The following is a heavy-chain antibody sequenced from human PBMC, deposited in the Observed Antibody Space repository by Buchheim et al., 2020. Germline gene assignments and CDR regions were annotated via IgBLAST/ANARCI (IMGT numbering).Heavy chain of an antibody. V-gene: IGHV3-23*01. CDR2: ISGRGGST. CDR3: AKGVYYYGSGTYYYTYYFDY. CDR1: GFAFSNYA. D-gene: IGHD3-10*01. J-gene: IGHJ4*02. Sequence: EVQLLESGGGLVQPGGSLRLSCAASGFAFSNYAMSWVRQAPGKGLEWVSAISGRGGSTYYAHSVKGRFTLSRDNSKNTLYVQMNSLRAEDTAVYYCAKGVYYYGSGTYYYTYYFDYWGQGTL.